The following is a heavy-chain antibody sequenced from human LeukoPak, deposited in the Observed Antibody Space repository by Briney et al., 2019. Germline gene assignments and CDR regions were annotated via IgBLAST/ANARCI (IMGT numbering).Heavy chain of an antibody. V-gene: IGHV3-33*01. CDR2: IWYHGNEI. CDR3: VRGSGGNGYGYWGDN. Sequence: GGSLRLSCAASGFTFSNFGMHWVRKAPGKGLEWVAVIWYHGNEIHYVDSVKGRFTISRDNFKNTLYLQMNSLRAEDSAVYYCVRGSGGNGYGYWGDNWGQGTLVTVSS. CDR1: GFTFSNFG. D-gene: IGHD5-12*01. J-gene: IGHJ4*02.